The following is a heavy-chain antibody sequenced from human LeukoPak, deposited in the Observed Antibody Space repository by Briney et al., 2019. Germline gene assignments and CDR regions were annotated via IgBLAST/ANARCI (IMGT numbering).Heavy chain of an antibody. CDR3: AREYCSRSSCQFDY. CDR1: GGSINSYY. V-gene: IGHV4-59*01. CDR2: IYYSGST. J-gene: IGHJ4*02. D-gene: IGHD2-2*01. Sequence: SETLSLTCTVSGGSINSYYWSWIRQPPGKGLEWIGYIYYSGSTNYNPSLKSRVTISVDTSKNQFSLKLSSVTAGDTAVYYCAREYCSRSSCQFDYWGQGTLVTVSS.